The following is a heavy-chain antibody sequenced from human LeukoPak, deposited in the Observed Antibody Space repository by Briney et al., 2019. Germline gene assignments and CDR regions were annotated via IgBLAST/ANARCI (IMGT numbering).Heavy chain of an antibody. CDR3: ARKLLWFGNLYMDV. Sequence: ASVKVSCKASGYTFTSYGISWVRQAPGQGLEWMGWISAYNGNTNYAQKLQGRVTMTTDTSTSTAYMELRSLRSDDTAVYYCARKLLWFGNLYMDVWGKGTTVTVSS. D-gene: IGHD3-10*01. CDR2: ISAYNGNT. CDR1: GYTFTSYG. V-gene: IGHV1-18*01. J-gene: IGHJ6*03.